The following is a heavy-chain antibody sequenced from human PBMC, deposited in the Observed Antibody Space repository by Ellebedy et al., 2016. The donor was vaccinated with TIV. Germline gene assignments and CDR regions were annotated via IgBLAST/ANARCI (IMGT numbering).Heavy chain of an antibody. Sequence: GESLKISCAASGFSFRTYWMHWVRQAPGKGLVWVSRFNSDATSISYADSVKGRFTISRDNAKNTLYLQMNSLSAEDTAVYYCAGGVDVWGQGTMVTVSS. CDR3: AGGVDV. CDR1: GFSFRTYW. V-gene: IGHV3-74*01. J-gene: IGHJ3*01. CDR2: FNSDATSI. D-gene: IGHD3-16*01.